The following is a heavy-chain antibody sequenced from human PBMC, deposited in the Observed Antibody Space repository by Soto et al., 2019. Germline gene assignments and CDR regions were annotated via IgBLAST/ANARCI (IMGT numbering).Heavy chain of an antibody. CDR1: GYSISSGYY. CDR2: IYHSGST. V-gene: IGHV4-38-2*01. D-gene: IGHD2-21*02. Sequence: PSETLSLTCAVSGYSISSGYYWGWIRQPPGKGLEWIGSIYHSGSTYYNPSLKSRVTISVDTSKNQFSLKLSSVTAADTVVYYCAGRKILAYCGGDCFGWFDPWGQGTLVTVSS. J-gene: IGHJ5*02. CDR3: AGRKILAYCGGDCFGWFDP.